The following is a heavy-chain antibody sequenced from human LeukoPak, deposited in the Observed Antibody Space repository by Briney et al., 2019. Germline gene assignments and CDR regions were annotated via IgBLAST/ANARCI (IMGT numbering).Heavy chain of an antibody. CDR3: AKDSSYSNNGAFDY. D-gene: IGHD4-11*01. CDR2: ISSSSSTI. V-gene: IGHV3-48*04. Sequence: GGSLRLSCAASGFTFSSHSMNWVRQAPGKGLEWVSYISSSSSTIYYADSVKGRFTISRDNAKNSLYLQMNSLRAEDTALYHCAKDSSYSNNGAFDYWGQGTLVTVSS. J-gene: IGHJ4*02. CDR1: GFTFSSHS.